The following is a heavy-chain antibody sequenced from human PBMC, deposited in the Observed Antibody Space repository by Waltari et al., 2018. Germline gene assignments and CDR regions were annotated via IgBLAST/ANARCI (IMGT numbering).Heavy chain of an antibody. CDR1: GFTFSSYA. V-gene: IGHV3-23*03. CDR3: AKDQRVPTFFDY. CDR2: SYGVVSIT. J-gene: IGHJ4*02. Sequence: EVQLLESGGGLVQPGGSLRLSCAASGFTFSSYAMSWVRQAPGKGLEWVSGSYGVVSITYYSDSVKHRFTISRDNSKNTLYLQRNSLRAEDTAVYYCAKDQRVPTFFDYWGQGTLVTVSS. D-gene: IGHD1-26*01.